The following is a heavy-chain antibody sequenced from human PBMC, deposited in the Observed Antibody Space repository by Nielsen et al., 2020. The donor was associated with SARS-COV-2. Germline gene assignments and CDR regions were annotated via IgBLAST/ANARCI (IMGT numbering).Heavy chain of an antibody. CDR3: ATGAYGSGSQGVYYYYGMDV. Sequence: ASVKVSCKVSGYTLTDLSMHWVRQAPGKGLDWMGGFDPEDGETIYAQKFQGRVTMTEDTSTDTAYMELSSLRSEDTAVYYCATGAYGSGSQGVYYYYGMDVWGQGTTVTVSS. J-gene: IGHJ6*02. CDR2: FDPEDGET. V-gene: IGHV1-24*01. CDR1: GYTLTDLS. D-gene: IGHD3-10*01.